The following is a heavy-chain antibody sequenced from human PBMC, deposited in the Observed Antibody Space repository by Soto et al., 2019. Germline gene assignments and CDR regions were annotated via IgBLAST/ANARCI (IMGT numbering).Heavy chain of an antibody. CDR1: GFNCGSYA. V-gene: IGHV3-23*01. D-gene: IGHD3-22*01. J-gene: IGHJ6*02. Sequence: GGSHRLSCTAAGFNCGSYAMSWVRQEPGKGLEWVSVISGSGDFTFYADPVKGRFTISRDNAKNSLYLQMNSLRAEDTAVYYCAREDSSGYYYNYYYYGMDVWGQGTTVTVSS. CDR2: ISGSGDFT. CDR3: AREDSSGYYYNYYYYGMDV.